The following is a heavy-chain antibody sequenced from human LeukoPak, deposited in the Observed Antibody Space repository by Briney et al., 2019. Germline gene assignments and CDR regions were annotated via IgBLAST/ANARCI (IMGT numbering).Heavy chain of an antibody. CDR2: ISGSGGST. CDR3: AKDMRDCSSTSCYLPGYYYYGMDV. J-gene: IGHJ6*02. CDR1: GFTFNSYA. D-gene: IGHD2-2*01. V-gene: IGHV3-23*01. Sequence: GGSLRLSCAASGFTFNSYAMSWVRQAPGKGLEWVSAISGSGGSTYYADSVKGRFTISRDNAKNSLYLQMNSLRAEDTALYYCAKDMRDCSSTSCYLPGYYYYGMDVWGQGTTVTVSS.